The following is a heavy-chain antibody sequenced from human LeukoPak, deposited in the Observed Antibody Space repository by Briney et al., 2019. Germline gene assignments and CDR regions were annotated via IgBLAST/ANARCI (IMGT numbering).Heavy chain of an antibody. Sequence: GGSLRLSCAASGFTVSSNYMSWVRQAPGKGLEWVSVIYSGGSTYYADSVKGRFTISRDNAKNSLYLQMNSLRDEDTAVYFCATSRDWRVESWGRGIAVTVSS. J-gene: IGHJ4*02. D-gene: IGHD2-21*02. CDR2: IYSGGST. CDR1: GFTVSSNY. V-gene: IGHV3-66*01. CDR3: ATSRDWRVES.